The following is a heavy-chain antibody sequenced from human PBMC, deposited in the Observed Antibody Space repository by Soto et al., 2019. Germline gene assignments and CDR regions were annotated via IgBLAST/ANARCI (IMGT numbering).Heavy chain of an antibody. Sequence: SETLSLTCTVSGGSISSSSYYWGWIRQPPGKGLEWIGSIYYSGSTYYNPSLKSRVTISVDTSKNQFSLKLSSVTAADTAVYYCARLSSCGSSTSCYARLPYYYYYMDVWGKGTTVTVSS. CDR2: IYYSGST. D-gene: IGHD2-2*01. J-gene: IGHJ6*03. CDR3: ARLSSCGSSTSCYARLPYYYYYMDV. V-gene: IGHV4-39*01. CDR1: GGSISSSSYY.